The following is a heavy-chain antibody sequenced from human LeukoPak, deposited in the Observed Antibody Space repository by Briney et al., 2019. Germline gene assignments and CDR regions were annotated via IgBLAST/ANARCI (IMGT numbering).Heavy chain of an antibody. V-gene: IGHV3-64D*06. CDR3: VKVATVSS. CDR2: ISSNGGSA. Sequence: PGGSLRLSCSASGFIFSTSAMHWVRQAPGKGLEYVSGISSNGGSAYYADSVKGRFTISRDNSKNTPFLQMSSLRLEDTAVYYCVKVATVSSWGQGSLVTVSS. J-gene: IGHJ4*02. CDR1: GFIFSTSA. D-gene: IGHD4-11*01.